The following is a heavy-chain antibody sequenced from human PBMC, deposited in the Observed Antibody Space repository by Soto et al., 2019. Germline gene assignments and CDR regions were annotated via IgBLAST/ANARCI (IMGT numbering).Heavy chain of an antibody. CDR1: GGSISGGAYS. CDR2: IYPSGST. D-gene: IGHD3-22*01. CDR3: ARYDSTPGNNWFDT. V-gene: IGHV4-30-2*01. J-gene: IGHJ5*02. Sequence: KASETLSLTCAVSGGSISGGAYSWSWIRQPPGRGLEYIGYIYPSGSTYYNPSLKRRVSLSVDRSKNQFSLNLTSVTAADTAVYYCARYDSTPGNNWFDTWGEGALVTV.